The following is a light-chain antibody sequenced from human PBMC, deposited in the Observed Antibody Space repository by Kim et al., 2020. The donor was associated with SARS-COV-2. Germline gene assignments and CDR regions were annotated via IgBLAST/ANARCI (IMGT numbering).Light chain of an antibody. CDR3: QQYENFPYT. J-gene: IGKJ2*01. CDR1: QDIRNY. Sequence: SASVGDRVTIPCQASQDIRNYLNWYQQTPGKAPKLQIYDASTLETGVPSRFSGSGAGSHFTFTISSLQPEDIATYYCQQYENFPYTFGQGTNLEIK. CDR2: DAS. V-gene: IGKV1-33*01.